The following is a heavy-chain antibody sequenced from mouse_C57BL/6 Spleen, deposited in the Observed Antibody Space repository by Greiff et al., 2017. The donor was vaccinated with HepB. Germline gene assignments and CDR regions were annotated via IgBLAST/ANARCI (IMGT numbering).Heavy chain of an antibody. J-gene: IGHJ2*01. V-gene: IGHV1-15*01. D-gene: IGHD1-1*01. Sequence: QVQLQQSGAELVRPGASVTLSCTASGYTFTDYEMHWVKQTPVHGLEWIGAIDPETGGTAYNQKFKGKAILTADKSSSTAYMELRSLTSEDSAVYYCTGDYGSSCFDYWGQGTTLTVSS. CDR2: IDPETGGT. CDR1: GYTFTDYE. CDR3: TGDYGSSCFDY.